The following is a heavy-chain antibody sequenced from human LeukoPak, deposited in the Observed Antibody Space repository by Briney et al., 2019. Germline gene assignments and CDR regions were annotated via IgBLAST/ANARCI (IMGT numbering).Heavy chain of an antibody. CDR1: GFTFSSYS. CDR2: ISSSSSCI. Sequence: GGSLGLSCAASGFTFSSYSMNWVRQAPGKGLEWVSSISSSSSCIYYADSVKGRFTISRDNSKNTLYLQMNSLRAEDTAVYYCAREPYSSGWYFSYYFDYWGQGTLVTVSS. CDR3: AREPYSSGWYFSYYFDY. V-gene: IGHV3-21*01. D-gene: IGHD6-19*01. J-gene: IGHJ4*02.